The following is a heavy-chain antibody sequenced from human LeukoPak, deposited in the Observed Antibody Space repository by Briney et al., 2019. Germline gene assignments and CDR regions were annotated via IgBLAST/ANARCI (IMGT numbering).Heavy chain of an antibody. Sequence: GGSLRLSCAASGFTFSSYSMNWVRQAPGKGLKWVSSISSSSSYIYYADSVKGRFTISRDNAKNSLYLQMNSLRAEDTAVYYCARDWIFGVVIPDDAFDIWGQGTMVTVSS. J-gene: IGHJ3*02. D-gene: IGHD3-3*01. CDR2: ISSSSSYI. CDR1: GFTFSSYS. CDR3: ARDWIFGVVIPDDAFDI. V-gene: IGHV3-21*01.